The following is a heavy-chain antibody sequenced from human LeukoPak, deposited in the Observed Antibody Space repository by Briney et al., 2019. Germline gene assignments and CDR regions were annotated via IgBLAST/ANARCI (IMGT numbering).Heavy chain of an antibody. D-gene: IGHD6-13*01. V-gene: IGHV3-48*03. CDR3: ASRSLGIATN. J-gene: IGHJ4*02. Sequence: PGGSLRLSCAASGFTFSSYEMNWVRQAPGKGLEWVSYISSSGSTKYYADSVKGRFTISRDNAKNSLYLQMNSLRAEDTAVYYCASRSLGIATNWGQGTLVTVSS. CDR2: ISSSGSTK. CDR1: GFTFSSYE.